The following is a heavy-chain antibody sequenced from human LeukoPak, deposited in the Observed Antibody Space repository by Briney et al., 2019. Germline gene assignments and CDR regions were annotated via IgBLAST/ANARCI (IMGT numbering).Heavy chain of an antibody. J-gene: IGHJ6*02. CDR1: GYTFTGYY. D-gene: IGHD3-3*01. CDR3: AAPPDFSYMAVLPEHYYYGMDV. CDR2: INPDSGGT. V-gene: IGHV1-2*06. Sequence: ASVKVSCKASGYTFTGYYTHWVRQAPGQGLEWMGRINPDSGGTNYAQKFQGRVTMTRDTSISTAYMELSRLRSDDTAVYYCAAPPDFSYMAVLPEHYYYGMDVWGQGTTVTVSS.